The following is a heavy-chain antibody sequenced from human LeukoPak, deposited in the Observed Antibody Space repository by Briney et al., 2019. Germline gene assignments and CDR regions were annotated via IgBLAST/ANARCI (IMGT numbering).Heavy chain of an antibody. Sequence: SETLSLTCTVSGGSISSYYWSWIRQPPGKGLEWIGYIYYSGSTNYNPSLKSRVTISVDTSKNQFSLKLSSVTAADTAVYYCARGHPNYYYYYGMDVWGQGTTVTVSS. CDR1: GGSISSYY. J-gene: IGHJ6*02. V-gene: IGHV4-59*12. CDR3: ARGHPNYYYYYGMDV. CDR2: IYYSGST.